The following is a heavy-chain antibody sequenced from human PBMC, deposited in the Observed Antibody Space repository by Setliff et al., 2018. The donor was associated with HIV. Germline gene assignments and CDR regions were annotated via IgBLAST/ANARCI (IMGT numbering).Heavy chain of an antibody. J-gene: IGHJ6*02. CDR2: ISSSSYI. CDR1: GFTFSSYS. D-gene: IGHD6-13*01. CDR3: ARDCRVGWVFTYGMDV. Sequence: PGGSLRLSCAASGFTFSSYSMNWVRQAPGKGLEWVSSISSSSYIYYADSVKGRFTISRDNAKNSLYLQMNSLRAEDTAVYYCARDCRVGWVFTYGMDVWGQGTVVTVSS. V-gene: IGHV3-21*04.